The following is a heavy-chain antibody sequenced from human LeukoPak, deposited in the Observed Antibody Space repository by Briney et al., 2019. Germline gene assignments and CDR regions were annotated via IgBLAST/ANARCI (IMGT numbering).Heavy chain of an antibody. V-gene: IGHV1-18*01. J-gene: IGHJ4*02. Sequence: ASVKVSCKASGYTFTSYGISWVRQAPGQGLEWMGWISAYNGNTNYAQKLQGRVTMTTDTSTSTAYMELRSLRSDDTAVYYCARDDTYDYVWGSYRYDYWGQGTLVTVSS. D-gene: IGHD3-16*02. CDR2: ISAYNGNT. CDR1: GYTFTSYG. CDR3: ARDDTYDYVWGSYRYDY.